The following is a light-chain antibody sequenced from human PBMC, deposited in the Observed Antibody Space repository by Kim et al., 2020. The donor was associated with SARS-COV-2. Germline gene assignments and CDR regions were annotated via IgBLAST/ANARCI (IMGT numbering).Light chain of an antibody. J-gene: IGLJ1*01. CDR2: TDS. V-gene: IGLV3-25*03. Sequence: VSPGQPARIPCSGDALPEQHASWYPQKSGQAPCLVLYTDSERPSGIPERFSGSSSGTTVTLTISGVQAEDDADYYCQSADSSGTYVFGSGTKVTVL. CDR3: QSADSSGTYV. CDR1: ALPEQH.